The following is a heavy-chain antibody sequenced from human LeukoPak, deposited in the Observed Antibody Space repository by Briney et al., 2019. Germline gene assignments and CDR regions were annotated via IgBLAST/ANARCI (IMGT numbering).Heavy chain of an antibody. Sequence: ASQTLSLTCTVSGGSISSGGYYWSWIRQHPGKGLEWIGYIYYSGSTYYNPSLKSRVTISVDTSKNQFSLKLSSVTAADTAMYYCARAGRITMVRGVIAFDIWGQGTMVTVSS. CDR2: IYYSGST. D-gene: IGHD3-10*01. J-gene: IGHJ3*02. CDR1: GGSISSGGYY. CDR3: ARAGRITMVRGVIAFDI. V-gene: IGHV4-31*03.